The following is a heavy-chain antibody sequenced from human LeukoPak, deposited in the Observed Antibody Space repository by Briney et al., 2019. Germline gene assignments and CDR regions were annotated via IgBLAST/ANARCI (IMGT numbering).Heavy chain of an antibody. CDR3: ARDYGAKRVFDY. D-gene: IGHD4-23*01. Sequence: ASVKVSCKASGGTFSSYAISWVRQAPGQGREWMGGIIPMFGTSNYAQTFQGTVTITADKSTSTAYMELSSLRSEDTAVYYWARDYGAKRVFDYWGQGTLVTVSS. V-gene: IGHV1-69*06. CDR2: IIPMFGTS. CDR1: GGTFSSYA. J-gene: IGHJ4*02.